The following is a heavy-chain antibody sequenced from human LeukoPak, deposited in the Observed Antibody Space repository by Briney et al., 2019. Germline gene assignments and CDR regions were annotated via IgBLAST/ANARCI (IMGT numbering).Heavy chain of an antibody. CDR1: GDSVSSNSAA. CDR3: ARSISSGGFRLDY. J-gene: IGHJ4*02. CDR2: TYYRSKWYN. V-gene: IGHV6-1*01. D-gene: IGHD3-3*02. Sequence: PSQTLSLTCATSGDSVSSNSAAWNWIRQFPLRGLEWLGRTYYRSKWYNDYAVSMKSRVTIKSDTSKNQFSLQLNSVTPEDTAVYYCARSISSGGFRLDYRGQGMLVTVSS.